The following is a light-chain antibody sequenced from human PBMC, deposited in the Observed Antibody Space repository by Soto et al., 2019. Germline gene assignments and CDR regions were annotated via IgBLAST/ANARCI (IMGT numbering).Light chain of an antibody. V-gene: IGKV1-8*01. CDR3: QQYYSYPLLT. J-gene: IGKJ4*01. CDR1: QGISSY. Sequence: AIRMTQSPSSFSASTGDRVTITCRASQGISSYLAWYQQKPGKAPKLLIYAASTLQSGVPSRFSGSGSGTDCTLTISCLQSEDFATYYCQQYYSYPLLTFGGGTKVEIK. CDR2: AAS.